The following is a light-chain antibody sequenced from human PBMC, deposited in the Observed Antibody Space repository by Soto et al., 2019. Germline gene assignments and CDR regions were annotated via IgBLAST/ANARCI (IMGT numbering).Light chain of an antibody. CDR2: KAS. V-gene: IGKV1-5*03. CDR1: QYISSW. CDR3: QQYNSQRT. Sequence: DIQMTQSPSTLSASVGDRVNITCRASQYISSWLAWYQQKPGKDPKLLIYKASSLESGVPSRFSGSGSGTEFTLTISSLQPDDFATYYCQQYNSQRTFGQGTKVEIK. J-gene: IGKJ1*01.